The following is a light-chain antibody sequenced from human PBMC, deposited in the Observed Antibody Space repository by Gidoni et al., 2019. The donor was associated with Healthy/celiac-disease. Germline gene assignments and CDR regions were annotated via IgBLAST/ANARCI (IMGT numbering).Light chain of an antibody. V-gene: IGKV3-11*01. J-gene: IGKJ3*01. Sequence: EIVLTQSPATLSLSPGERATLSCRASQSASSYLAWYQQKPGQAPRLLIYDASNRATGIPARFSGSGSGTDFTLTISSLEPEDFAVYYCQQRSNWLFTFGPXTKVDIK. CDR3: QQRSNWLFT. CDR2: DAS. CDR1: QSASSY.